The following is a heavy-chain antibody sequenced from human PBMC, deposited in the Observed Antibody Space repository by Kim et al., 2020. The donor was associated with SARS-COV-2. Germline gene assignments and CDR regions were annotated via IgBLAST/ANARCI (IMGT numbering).Heavy chain of an antibody. J-gene: IGHJ3*02. CDR3: ARDKLVRGVISVVAAFVI. D-gene: IGHD3-10*01. CDR2: IYDSGST. CDR1: GGSISSDGYY. V-gene: IGHV4-31*03. Sequence: SETLSLTCTVSGGSISSDGYYWSWIRQHPGKGREWIGYIYDSGSTYYNPSLKGRVTISVATSKNQFTLTRSSVAAADTAVYYCARDKLVRGVISVVAAFVIWGRGTMVTVSA.